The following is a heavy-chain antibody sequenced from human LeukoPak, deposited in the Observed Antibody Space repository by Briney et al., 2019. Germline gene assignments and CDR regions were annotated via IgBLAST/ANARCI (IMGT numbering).Heavy chain of an antibody. V-gene: IGHV3-53*01. Sequence: GGSLRLSCAASGFTFSSNYMSWVRQGPGKGLECVSVISNDGDTYYSDSVKGRVTISRDTSKNTVSLQMNSLRAEDTAVYYCAGDKTTGGWYEFDYWGQGTLVTVSS. D-gene: IGHD6-19*01. J-gene: IGHJ4*02. CDR1: GFTFSSNY. CDR2: ISNDGDT. CDR3: AGDKTTGGWYEFDY.